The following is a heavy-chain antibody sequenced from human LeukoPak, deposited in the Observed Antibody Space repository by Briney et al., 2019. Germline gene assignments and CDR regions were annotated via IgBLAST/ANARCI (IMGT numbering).Heavy chain of an antibody. Sequence: PGRSLRLSCAASGFTFDDYAMHWVRQAPGKGLEWVSGISWNSGSIGYADSVKGRFTISRDNAKNSLYLQMNSLRAEDTAVYYCARSRRQLVGGGGLDYWGQGTLVTVSS. J-gene: IGHJ4*02. CDR2: ISWNSGSI. V-gene: IGHV3-9*01. D-gene: IGHD6-13*01. CDR1: GFTFDDYA. CDR3: ARSRRQLVGGGGLDY.